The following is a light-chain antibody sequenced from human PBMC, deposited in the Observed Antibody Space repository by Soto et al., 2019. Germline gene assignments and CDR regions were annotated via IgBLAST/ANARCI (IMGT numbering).Light chain of an antibody. CDR3: QQYHIYSGT. CDR2: GAS. CDR1: QSVGSN. J-gene: IGKJ1*01. Sequence: EIVMTQSPATLSVSPGGRGTLSCRARQSVGSNLAWYQQKPCQAPRLLIYGASSRATGIPDRYSGSGSGTDFTLTINSLQPDDFETYYCQQYHIYSGTFGQGTKVDIK. V-gene: IGKV3D-15*01.